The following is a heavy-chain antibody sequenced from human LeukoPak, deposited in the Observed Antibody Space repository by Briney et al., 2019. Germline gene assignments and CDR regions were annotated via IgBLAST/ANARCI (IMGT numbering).Heavy chain of an antibody. D-gene: IGHD1-26*01. V-gene: IGHV3-21*01. J-gene: IGHJ6*03. Sequence: GGSLRLSCAASGFTFSSYSMNWVRQAPGKGLEWVSSISSSSSYIYYADSVKGRFTISRDNAKNSLYLQMNSLRAEDTAVYYCARDNIMVMLVGATPPPTNYYYYYMDVWGKGTTVTISS. CDR2: ISSSSSYI. CDR3: ARDNIMVMLVGATPPPTNYYYYYMDV. CDR1: GFTFSSYS.